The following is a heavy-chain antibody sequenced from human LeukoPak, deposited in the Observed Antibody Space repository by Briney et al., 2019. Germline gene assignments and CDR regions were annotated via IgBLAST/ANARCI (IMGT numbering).Heavy chain of an antibody. CDR2: ISSSSSYI. CDR1: GFTFSSYS. J-gene: IGHJ4*02. CDR3: ARRDWNDRAFNC. V-gene: IGHV3-21*01. D-gene: IGHD1-1*01. Sequence: GGSLRLSRAASGFTFSSYSMNWVRQAPGKGLEWVSSISSSSSYIDYADSVKGRFTVSRDNAKNSLYLQMNSLRAEDTAVYYCARRDWNDRAFNCWGQGTLVTVSS.